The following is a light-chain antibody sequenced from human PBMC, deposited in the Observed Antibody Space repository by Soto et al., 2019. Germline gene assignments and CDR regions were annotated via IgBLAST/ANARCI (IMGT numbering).Light chain of an antibody. CDR3: QQSYSTPPT. CDR2: GAS. Sequence: DIQMTQSPSSLSASVGDRVTITCRASQTISKYLNWYRQKPGEAPTLLIYGASSLQSGVPSRFLGSGSGMDFTLTISSLQPEDFATYYGQQSYSTPPTFGGGTKVEIK. CDR1: QTISKY. V-gene: IGKV1-39*01. J-gene: IGKJ4*01.